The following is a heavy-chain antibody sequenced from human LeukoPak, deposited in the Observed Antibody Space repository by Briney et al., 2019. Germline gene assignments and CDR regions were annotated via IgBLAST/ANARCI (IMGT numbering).Heavy chain of an antibody. CDR1: GGSISSGDYY. D-gene: IGHD2-2*01. J-gene: IGHJ3*02. V-gene: IGHV4-30-4*01. Sequence: PSETLSLTCTVSGGSISSGDYYWSWIRQPPGKGLEWIGYIYHSGSTYYNPSLKSRVTISVDRSKNQFSLKLSSVTAADTAVYYCARGFDQPYIVVVPADKNDAFDIWGQGTMVTVSS. CDR2: IYHSGST. CDR3: ARGFDQPYIVVVPADKNDAFDI.